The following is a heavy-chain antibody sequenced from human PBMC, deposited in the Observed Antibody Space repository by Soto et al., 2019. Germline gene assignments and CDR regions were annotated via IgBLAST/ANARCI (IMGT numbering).Heavy chain of an antibody. CDR1: GFTFSSYW. CDR2: IKQDGSEK. D-gene: IGHD2-2*01. CDR3: ARDWYCSSTSCSGLDY. J-gene: IGHJ4*02. V-gene: IGHV3-7*03. Sequence: PGGSLRLSCAASGFTFSSYWMSWVRQAPGKGREWVANIKQDGSEKYYVDSVKGRFTISRDNAKNSLYLQMNSLRAEDTAVYYCARDWYCSSTSCSGLDYWGQGTLVTVSS.